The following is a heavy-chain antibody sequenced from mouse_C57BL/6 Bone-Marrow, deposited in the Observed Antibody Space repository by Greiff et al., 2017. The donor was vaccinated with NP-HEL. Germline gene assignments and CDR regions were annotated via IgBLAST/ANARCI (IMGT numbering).Heavy chain of an antibody. V-gene: IGHV1-19*01. CDR1: GYTFTDYY. Sequence: EVQLQQSGPVLVKPGASVKMSCKASGYTFTDYYMNWVKQSHGKSLEWIGVINPYNGGTSYNQKFKGKATLTVDKSSSTAYMELNSLTSEDSAVYDCAREGDSNYGAMDYWGQGTSVTVSS. J-gene: IGHJ4*01. CDR3: AREGDSNYGAMDY. D-gene: IGHD2-5*01. CDR2: INPYNGGT.